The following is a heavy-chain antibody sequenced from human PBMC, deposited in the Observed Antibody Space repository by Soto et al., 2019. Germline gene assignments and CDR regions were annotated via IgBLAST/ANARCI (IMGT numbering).Heavy chain of an antibody. D-gene: IGHD6-19*01. CDR3: ARTSRKAVAATGGTDY. V-gene: IGHV4-34*01. CDR1: GGSFSGYY. Sequence: NPSETLSLTCAVYGGSFSGYYWSWIRQPPGKGLEWIGEINHSGSTNYNPSLKSRVTISVDTSKNQFSLKLSSVTAADTAVYYCARTSRKAVAATGGTDYWGQGTLVTVSS. J-gene: IGHJ4*02. CDR2: INHSGST.